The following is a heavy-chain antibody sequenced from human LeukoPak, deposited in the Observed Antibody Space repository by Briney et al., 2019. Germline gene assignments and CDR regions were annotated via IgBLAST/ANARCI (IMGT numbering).Heavy chain of an antibody. CDR2: MYYSGST. V-gene: IGHV4-59*01. Sequence: ASETLSLTCTVSGGYISSYYWSWIRQPPGKGLEWLGYMYYSGSTNYNPSLKSRVTISVDTSKNQISLKLSSVTAADTAVYYCARVLRGYTGYDLGLIQHWGQGTLVTVSS. CDR1: GGYISSYY. J-gene: IGHJ1*01. CDR3: ARVLRGYTGYDLGLIQH. D-gene: IGHD5-12*01.